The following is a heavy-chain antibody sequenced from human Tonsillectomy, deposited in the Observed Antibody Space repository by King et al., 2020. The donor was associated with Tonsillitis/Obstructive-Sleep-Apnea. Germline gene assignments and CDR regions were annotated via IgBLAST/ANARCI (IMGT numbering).Heavy chain of an antibody. Sequence: VQLVESGGGLVQPGRSLRLSCTASGFTFDDYAMHWVRQAPGKGLEWVSGLSWNSGSMGYADSVKGRFTISRDNAKNSLYLQMNNLRAEDTALYYCAKADTIVGVPAHWYFQHWGQGTLVTVSS. CDR1: GFTFDDYA. D-gene: IGHD3-3*01. J-gene: IGHJ1*01. CDR3: AKADTIVGVPAHWYFQH. CDR2: LSWNSGSM. V-gene: IGHV3-9*01.